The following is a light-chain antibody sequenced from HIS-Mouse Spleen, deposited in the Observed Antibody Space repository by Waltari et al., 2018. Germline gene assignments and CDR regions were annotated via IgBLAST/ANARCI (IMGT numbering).Light chain of an antibody. V-gene: IGKV2-28*01. CDR1: QSLLHSNGYNY. CDR3: MQALQTPFT. J-gene: IGKJ3*01. CDR2: LGS. Sequence: IVMTHPPLSLPVTPGAPASISCRSVQSLLHSNGYNYLDWYLQKPGQSPQLLIYLGSNRASGVPDRFSGSGSGTDFTLKISRVEAEDVGVYYCMQALQTPFTFGPGTKVDIK.